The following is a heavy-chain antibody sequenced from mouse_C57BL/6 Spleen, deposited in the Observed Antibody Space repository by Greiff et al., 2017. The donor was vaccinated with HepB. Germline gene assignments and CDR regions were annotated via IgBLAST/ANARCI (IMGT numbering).Heavy chain of an antibody. J-gene: IGHJ1*03. CDR1: GFNIKDYY. CDR3: ASPSSSYWYFDV. D-gene: IGHD1-1*01. CDR2: IDPEDGET. Sequence: EVKLQESGAELVKPGASVKLSCTASGFNIKDYYMHWVKQRTEQGLEWIGRIDPEDGETKYAPKFQGKATITADTSSNTAYLQLSSLTSEDTAVYYCASPSSSYWYFDVWGTGTTVTVSS. V-gene: IGHV14-2*01.